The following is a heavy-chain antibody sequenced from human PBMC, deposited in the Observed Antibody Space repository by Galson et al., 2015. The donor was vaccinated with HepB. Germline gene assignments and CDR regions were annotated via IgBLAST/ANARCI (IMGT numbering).Heavy chain of an antibody. J-gene: IGHJ6*02. CDR2: ISYDGSNK. D-gene: IGHD3-16*01. Sequence: SLRLSCAASGFTFSSYGMHWVRQAPGKGLEWVAVISYDGSNKYYADSVKGRFTISRDNSKNTLYLQMNSLRAEDTAVYYCAKDLLSLSEFVGRYGMYYYYGMDVWGQGTTVTVSS. V-gene: IGHV3-30*18. CDR1: GFTFSSYG. CDR3: AKDLLSLSEFVGRYGMYYYYGMDV.